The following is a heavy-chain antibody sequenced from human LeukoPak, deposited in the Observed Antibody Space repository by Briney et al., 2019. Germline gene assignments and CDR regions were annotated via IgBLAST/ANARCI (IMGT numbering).Heavy chain of an antibody. V-gene: IGHV1-69*13. CDR3: AVGVRYYYDSSGYPLH. J-gene: IGHJ4*02. Sequence: WASVKVSCKASGGTFSSYAISWVRQAPGQGLEWMGGIIPIFGTANYAQKFQGRVTITADESTSTAYMELSSLRSEDTAVYYCAVGVRYYYDSSGYPLHWGQGTLVTVSS. D-gene: IGHD3-22*01. CDR2: IIPIFGTA. CDR1: GGTFSSYA.